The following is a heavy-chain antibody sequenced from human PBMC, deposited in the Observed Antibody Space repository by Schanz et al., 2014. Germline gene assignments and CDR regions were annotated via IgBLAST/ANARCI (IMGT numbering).Heavy chain of an antibody. J-gene: IGHJ4*02. CDR1: GFTFTTFA. D-gene: IGHD5-18*01. Sequence: EVQLVESGGGFVQPGGSLRLSCATSGFTFTTFAMTWVRQAPGKGLELVANIKHDGSEKYYVDSLKGRFTISRDNAKNSLFLQMSSLRAEDTALYYCAKGRTSMVYDMDVWGQGTLVTVSS. V-gene: IGHV3-7*03. CDR2: IKHDGSEK. CDR3: AKGRTSMVYDMDV.